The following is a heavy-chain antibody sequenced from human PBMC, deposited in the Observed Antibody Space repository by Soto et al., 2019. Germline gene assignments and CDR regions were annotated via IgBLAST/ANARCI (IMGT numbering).Heavy chain of an antibody. CDR1: GGSISSSNW. CDR2: IYHSGST. Sequence: QVQLQESGPGLVKPSGTLSLTCAVSGGSISSSNWWSWVRQPPGKGLEWIGEIYHSGSTNYNPSLKSRVTISVDKSKNQFSLKLSSVTAADTAVYYCARDIVVVPAARADYYYGMDVWGQGPTVTVSS. CDR3: ARDIVVVPAARADYYYGMDV. V-gene: IGHV4-4*02. J-gene: IGHJ6*02. D-gene: IGHD2-2*01.